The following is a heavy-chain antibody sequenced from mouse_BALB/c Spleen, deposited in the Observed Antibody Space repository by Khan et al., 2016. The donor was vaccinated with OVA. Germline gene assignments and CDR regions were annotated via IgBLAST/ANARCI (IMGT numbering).Heavy chain of an antibody. CDR1: GYSITSDYA. Sequence: EVKLEVSGPGLVKPSQSLSLTCTVTGYSITSDYAWNWIRQFPGDRLEWMGYISSSGSASYNPSLKSRISITRDTSKNQFFLQLKSVTTEDTATYFCARSLYYSYGYGLDYWGRGSSVTVSS. CDR2: ISSSGSA. V-gene: IGHV3-2*02. J-gene: IGHJ4*01. D-gene: IGHD2-14*01. CDR3: ARSLYYSYGYGLDY.